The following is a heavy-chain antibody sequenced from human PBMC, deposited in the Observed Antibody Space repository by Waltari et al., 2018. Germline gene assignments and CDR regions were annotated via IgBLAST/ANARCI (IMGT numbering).Heavy chain of an antibody. J-gene: IGHJ2*01. D-gene: IGHD6-19*01. CDR1: GGSISSSSYY. CDR3: ARDRSRVEVAGFFDL. Sequence: QLQLQESGPGLVKPSETLSLTCTVSGGSISSSSYYWGWIRQPPGKGLEWIGSIYYSGSTYYNPSLKSRVTISVDTSKNQFSLKLSSVTAADTAVYYCARDRSRVEVAGFFDLWGRGTLVTVSS. CDR2: IYYSGST. V-gene: IGHV4-39*02.